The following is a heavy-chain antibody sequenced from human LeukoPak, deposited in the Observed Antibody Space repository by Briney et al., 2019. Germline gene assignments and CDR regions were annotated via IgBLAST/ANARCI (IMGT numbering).Heavy chain of an antibody. J-gene: IGHJ6*03. D-gene: IGHD6-19*01. CDR2: AYYRSKWYN. Sequence: SQTLSHTCAISGDSVSSNSAAWNWIRQSPSRGLEWLGRAYYRSKWYNDYAVSVKSRITINPDTSKNQFSLQLNSVTPEDTAVYYCARVSRCHSSGWYWANDCRVMDVWGKGTTVTVSS. V-gene: IGHV6-1*01. CDR1: GDSVSSNSAA. CDR3: ARVSRCHSSGWYWANDCRVMDV.